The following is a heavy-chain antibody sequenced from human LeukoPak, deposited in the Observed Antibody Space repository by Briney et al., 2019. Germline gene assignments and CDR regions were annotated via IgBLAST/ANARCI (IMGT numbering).Heavy chain of an antibody. CDR1: GFTFSSYA. Sequence: GGSLRLSCAASGFTFSSYAMSWVRQAPGKGLEWVSYISSSSSTIYYADSVKGRFTISRDNAKNSLYLQMNSLRAEDTAVYYCARDSSSWYGAFDIWGQGTMVTVSS. V-gene: IGHV3-48*01. CDR3: ARDSSSWYGAFDI. CDR2: ISSSSSTI. D-gene: IGHD6-13*01. J-gene: IGHJ3*02.